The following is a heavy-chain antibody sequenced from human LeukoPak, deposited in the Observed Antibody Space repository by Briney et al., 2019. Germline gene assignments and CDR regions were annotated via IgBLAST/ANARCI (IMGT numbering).Heavy chain of an antibody. CDR1: GVSISSYY. V-gene: IGHV4-59*01. J-gene: IGHJ6*03. CDR3: ARSSDSIYYYYMDV. Sequence: SETLSLSCTVSGVSISSYYWSWIRQPPGKGLEWIGYIYYSGSTNYNPSLKSRVTISVDTSKNQFSLKLSSVTAADTAVYYCARSSDSIYYYYMDVWGKGTTVTVS. CDR2: IYYSGST. D-gene: IGHD4-11*01.